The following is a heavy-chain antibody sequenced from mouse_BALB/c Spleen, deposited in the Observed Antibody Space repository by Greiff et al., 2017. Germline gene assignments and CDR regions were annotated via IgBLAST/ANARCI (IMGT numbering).Heavy chain of an antibody. CDR2: ISSGGGST. CDR1: GFAFSSYD. J-gene: IGHJ3*01. CDR3: ARHSLSWFAY. Sequence: EVQLVESGGGLVKPGGSLKLSCAASGFAFSSYDMSWVRQTPEKRLEWVAYISSGGGSTYYPDTVKGRFTISRVNAKNTLYLQMSSLKSEDTAMYYCARHSLSWFAYWGQGTLVTVSA. V-gene: IGHV5-12-1*01.